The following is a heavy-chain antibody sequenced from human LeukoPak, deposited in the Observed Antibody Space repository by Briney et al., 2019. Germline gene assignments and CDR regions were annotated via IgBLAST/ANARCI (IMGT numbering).Heavy chain of an antibody. D-gene: IGHD3-16*01. CDR2: ISGSGGST. V-gene: IGHV3-23*01. Sequence: GGSLRLSCAASGFTVSSNYMSWVRQAPGKGLEWVSAISGSGGSTYYADSVKGRFTISRDNSKNTLYLQMNSLRAEDTAVYYCARGATFGGTQGAYYYYGMDVWGQGTTVTVSS. CDR1: GFTVSSNY. CDR3: ARGATFGGTQGAYYYYGMDV. J-gene: IGHJ6*02.